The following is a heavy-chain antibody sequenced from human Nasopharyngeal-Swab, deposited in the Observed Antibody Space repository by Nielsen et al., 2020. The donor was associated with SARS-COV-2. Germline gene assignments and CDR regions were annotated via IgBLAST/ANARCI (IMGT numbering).Heavy chain of an antibody. Sequence: SETLSLTCAVYGGSFSVYYWTWVRQAPGKGLEWIGEINQSGSTYYHPSFKSRVTISLDTSKNQFSLRLTSLTAADTAIYYCARAKWVRSPPTSFYYAMDVWGQGTTVTVSS. V-gene: IGHV4-34*01. D-gene: IGHD1-26*01. CDR3: ARAKWVRSPPTSFYYAMDV. CDR2: INQSGST. CDR1: GGSFSVYY. J-gene: IGHJ6*02.